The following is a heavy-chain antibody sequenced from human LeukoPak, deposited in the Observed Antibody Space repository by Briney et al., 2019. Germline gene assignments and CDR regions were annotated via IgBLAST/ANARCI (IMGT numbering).Heavy chain of an antibody. CDR2: IYYSGST. D-gene: IGHD3-3*01. V-gene: IGHV4-31*03. Sequence: SETLSLTCTVSGGSISRGGYYWSWIRQHPGKGLEWIGYIYYSGSTYYNPSLKSRVTISVDTSKNQFSLKLSSVTAADTAVYYCARVRFLELIDYWGQGTLVTVSS. CDR3: ARVRFLELIDY. CDR1: GGSISRGGYY. J-gene: IGHJ4*02.